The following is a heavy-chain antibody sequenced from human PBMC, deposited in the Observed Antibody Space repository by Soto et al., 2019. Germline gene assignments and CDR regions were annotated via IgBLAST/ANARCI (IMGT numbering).Heavy chain of an antibody. CDR3: AKYDLVADTFGGVIVSVGFDY. V-gene: IGHV3-23*01. Sequence: GGSLRLSCAASGFTFSSYAMSWVRQAPGKGLEWVSAISGSGGSTYYADSVKGRFTISRDNSKNTLYLQMNSLRAEDTAVYYCAKYDLVADTFGGVIVSVGFDYWGQGTLVTVSS. D-gene: IGHD3-16*02. CDR1: GFTFSSYA. CDR2: ISGSGGST. J-gene: IGHJ4*02.